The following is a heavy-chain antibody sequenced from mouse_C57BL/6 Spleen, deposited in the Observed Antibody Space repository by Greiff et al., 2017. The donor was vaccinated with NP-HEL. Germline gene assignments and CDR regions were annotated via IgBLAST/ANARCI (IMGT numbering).Heavy chain of an antibody. CDR3: ARLITTVSSMDY. V-gene: IGHV1-80*01. D-gene: IGHD1-1*01. CDR2: IYPGDGDT. Sequence: VMLVESGAELVKPGASVKISCKASGYAFSSYWMNWVKQRPGKGLEWIGQIYPGDGDTNYNGKFKGKATLTADKSSSTAYMQLSSLTSEDSAVYFCARLITTVSSMDYWGQGTSVTVSS. J-gene: IGHJ4*01. CDR1: GYAFSSYW.